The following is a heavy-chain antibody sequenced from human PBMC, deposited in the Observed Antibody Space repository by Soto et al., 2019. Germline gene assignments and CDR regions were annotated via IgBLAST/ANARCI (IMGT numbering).Heavy chain of an antibody. CDR1: GFTFSSYS. Sequence: EVQLVESGGGLVKPGGSLRLSCAASGFTFSSYSMNWVRQAPGKGLEWVSSISSSSSYIYYADSVKGRFTISRDNAKNSLYLQMNSLRAEDTAVYYCARDPGMSTRQYYFDYWGQGTLVTVSS. V-gene: IGHV3-21*01. J-gene: IGHJ4*02. CDR3: ARDPGMSTRQYYFDY. CDR2: ISSSSSYI. D-gene: IGHD2-2*01.